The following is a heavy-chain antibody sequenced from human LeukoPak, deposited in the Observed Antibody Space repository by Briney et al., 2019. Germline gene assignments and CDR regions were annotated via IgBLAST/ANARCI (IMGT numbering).Heavy chain of an antibody. CDR3: ARKYGSGSYHDY. V-gene: IGHV3-21*01. CDR2: ISSSSSYI. J-gene: IGHJ4*02. Sequence: GGSLRLSCAASGFTFSSYSMNWVRQAPGKGLEWVSSISSSSSYIYYADSVKGRFTISRDNAKNSLYLQMNSLRAEDTAAYYCARKYGSGSYHDYWGQGTLVTVSS. D-gene: IGHD3-10*01. CDR1: GFTFSSYS.